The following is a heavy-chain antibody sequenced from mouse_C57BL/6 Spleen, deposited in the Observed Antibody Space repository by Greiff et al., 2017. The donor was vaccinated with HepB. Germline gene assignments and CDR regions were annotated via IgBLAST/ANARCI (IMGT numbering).Heavy chain of an antibody. Sequence: VQRVESGAELARPGASVKLSCKASGYTFTSYGISWVKQRTGQGLEWIGEIYPRSGNTYYNEKFKGKATLTADKSSSTAYMELRSLTSEDSAVYFWARSAYYDYDVGAMDYWGQGTSVTVSS. J-gene: IGHJ4*01. CDR3: ARSAYYDYDVGAMDY. D-gene: IGHD2-4*01. CDR2: IYPRSGNT. V-gene: IGHV1-81*01. CDR1: GYTFTSYG.